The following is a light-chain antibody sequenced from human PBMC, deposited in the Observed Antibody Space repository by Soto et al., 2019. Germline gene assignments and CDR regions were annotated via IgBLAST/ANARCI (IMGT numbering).Light chain of an antibody. CDR2: GAS. J-gene: IGKJ4*01. CDR1: QSASSSY. Sequence: DIVLTQSPGTLSLSPGERAPLSCRASQSASSSYLAWYQQRPGQAPRLLIYGASTRATGIPDKFSGSGSGTDFSLTISRLEPEDFAVYYCQHYDNSFLTFGGGTKVDIK. V-gene: IGKV3-20*01. CDR3: QHYDNSFLT.